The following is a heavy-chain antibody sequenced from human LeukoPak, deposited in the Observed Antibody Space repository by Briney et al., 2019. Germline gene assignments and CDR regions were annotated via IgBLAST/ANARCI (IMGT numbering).Heavy chain of an antibody. CDR2: INRSGRA. CDR1: GGSFSGDY. J-gene: IGHJ5*02. D-gene: IGHD3-3*01. CDR3: ARHKIVITMLGVHRWFDP. Sequence: SETLSLTCAVYGGSFSGDYWSWIRQPPGKGLGWIGDINRSGRAVYNTSLKSRVIISVDTSKNQFSLKVNSVTAADTAVYYCARHKIVITMLGVHRWFDPWGQETLVAVSS. V-gene: IGHV4-34*01.